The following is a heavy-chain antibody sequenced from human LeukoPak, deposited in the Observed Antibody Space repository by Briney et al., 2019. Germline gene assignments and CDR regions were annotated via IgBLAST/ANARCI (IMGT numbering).Heavy chain of an antibody. Sequence: GGSLRLSCAASGFTFSSFAMHWVRQAPGKGLEWVAVISYEGTNNHYVDSVKGRFTASRDNSKNTLYLQMDSLSTEDTAVYYCARDRAAADLDYWGQGTLVTVSS. CDR3: ARDRAAADLDY. J-gene: IGHJ4*02. D-gene: IGHD6-13*01. CDR1: GFTFSSFA. CDR2: ISYEGTNN. V-gene: IGHV3-30*04.